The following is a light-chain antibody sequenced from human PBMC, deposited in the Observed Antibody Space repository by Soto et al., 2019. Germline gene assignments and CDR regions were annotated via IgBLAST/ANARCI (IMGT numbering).Light chain of an antibody. V-gene: IGLV2-23*01. CDR2: EGS. Sequence: QSALTQPASVSGSPGQSITISCTGTSSDVGSYNLVSWYQHHPGKAPKLMIYEGSKRPSGVSNRFSGSKSGNMASLTISGLQAEDEADYYCCSYVGSSTWVFGGGTKVTVL. J-gene: IGLJ3*02. CDR3: CSYVGSSTWV. CDR1: SSDVGSYNL.